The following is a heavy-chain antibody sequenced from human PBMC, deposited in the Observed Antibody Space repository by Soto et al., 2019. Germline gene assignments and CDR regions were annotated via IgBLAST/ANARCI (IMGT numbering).Heavy chain of an antibody. V-gene: IGHV4-59*01. CDR2: ISYSGGT. Sequence: QVRLQESGPGLVKPSETLSLTCTVSAASITSYSWSWVRQTPGKGLEWIGYISYSGGTNYNPSLNSRVTISTHTSNNQFSLRLNSVTAEDTAVYYCARAISIYGVVTYGLDVWGQGTTVTVSS. D-gene: IGHD3-3*01. CDR3: ARAISIYGVVTYGLDV. CDR1: AASITSYS. J-gene: IGHJ6*02.